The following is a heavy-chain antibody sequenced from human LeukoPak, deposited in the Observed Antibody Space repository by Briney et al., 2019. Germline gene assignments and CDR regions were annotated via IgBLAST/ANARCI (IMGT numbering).Heavy chain of an antibody. Sequence: SETLSLTCTVSGGSISSGGYYWSWIRQPPGKGLEWIGYIYHSGSTYYNPSLKSRVTISVDTSKNQFSLKLSSVTAADTAVYYCARDRGIGDRTLYFDHWGQGTLVTVSS. CDR2: IYHSGST. CDR3: ARDRGIGDRTLYFDH. J-gene: IGHJ4*02. V-gene: IGHV4-30-2*01. CDR1: GGSISSGGYY. D-gene: IGHD1-14*01.